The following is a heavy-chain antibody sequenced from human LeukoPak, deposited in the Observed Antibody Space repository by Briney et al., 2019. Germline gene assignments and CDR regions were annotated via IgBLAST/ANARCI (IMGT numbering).Heavy chain of an antibody. CDR1: GGSISSYY. Sequence: PSETLSLTCTVSGGSISSYYWSWIRQPPGKGLEWIGYIYYSGSTNYNPSLKSRVTISVDTSKNQFSLKLSSVTAADTAVYYCARITPTFNFDLWGRGTLVTVSS. V-gene: IGHV4-59*01. CDR2: IYYSGST. CDR3: ARITPTFNFDL. D-gene: IGHD2-15*01. J-gene: IGHJ2*01.